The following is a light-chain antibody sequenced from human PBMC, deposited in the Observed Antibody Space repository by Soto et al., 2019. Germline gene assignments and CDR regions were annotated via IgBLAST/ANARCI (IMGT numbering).Light chain of an antibody. CDR1: SNDVGAYNY. J-gene: IGLJ1*01. CDR2: EVN. Sequence: QSVLTQPPSASWSPGQSVTISCTGTSNDVGAYNYVSWYQQHPGKAPKVMIYEVNKRPSGVPDRFSGSKSGNTASLTVSGLQAEDEADYYCSSFAVSNSFVFGTGTKVTVL. CDR3: SSFAVSNSFV. V-gene: IGLV2-8*01.